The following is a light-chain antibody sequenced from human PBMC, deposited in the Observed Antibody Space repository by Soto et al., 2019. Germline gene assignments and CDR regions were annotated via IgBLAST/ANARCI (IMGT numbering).Light chain of an antibody. J-gene: IGLJ1*01. CDR2: EVT. Sequence: QSVLTQPASVSGSPGQSITISCTGTSGDIGSYNRVSWYQQHPGKAPKLTIYEVTDRPSGVSNRFSGSKSGNTAYLTIPGDQAEDEAEYYCSSYTNITTRACVFGTGTKVTVL. CDR1: SGDIGSYNR. V-gene: IGLV2-14*01. CDR3: SSYTNITTRACV.